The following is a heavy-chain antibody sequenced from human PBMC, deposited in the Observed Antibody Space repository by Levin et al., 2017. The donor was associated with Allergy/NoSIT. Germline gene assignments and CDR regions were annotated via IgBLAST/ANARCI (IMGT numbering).Heavy chain of an antibody. V-gene: IGHV3-30*04. CDR1: GFTFSSYA. Sequence: GGSLRLSCAASGFTFSSYAMHWVRQAPGKGLEWVAVISYDGSNKYYADSVKGRFTISRDNSKNTLYLQMNSLRAEDTAVYYCAREFLEWLNDYYYYYGMDVWGQGTTVTVSS. CDR2: ISYDGSNK. D-gene: IGHD3-3*01. J-gene: IGHJ6*02. CDR3: AREFLEWLNDYYYYYGMDV.